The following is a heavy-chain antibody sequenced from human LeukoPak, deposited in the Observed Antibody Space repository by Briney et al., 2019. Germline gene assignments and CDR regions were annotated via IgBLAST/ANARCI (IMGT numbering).Heavy chain of an antibody. J-gene: IGHJ4*02. CDR3: AKGERRFHY. D-gene: IGHD1-1*01. CDR1: VHTFSRYG. V-gene: IGHV3-23*01. CDR2: ISGSGGST. Sequence: GGTLRLSCAACVHTFSRYGMSWVCQAPGKGLEWVSAISGSGGSTYYADSVKGRFTISRDNSKNTLYLQMNSLRAEDTAVYYCAKGERRFHYWGQGTLVTVSS.